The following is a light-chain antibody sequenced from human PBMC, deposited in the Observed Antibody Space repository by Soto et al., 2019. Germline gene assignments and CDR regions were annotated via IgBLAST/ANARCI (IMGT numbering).Light chain of an antibody. CDR3: SSFTTSTPLV. V-gene: IGLV2-14*03. J-gene: IGLJ3*02. Sequence: QSALTQPASVSGSPGQSITISCAGSNSDVGAYNYVSWYQQHPGKAPKLIIFDVSNRPSGVSDRFSASKSGNTASLTISGLQAEDEADYYCSSFTTSTPLVFGGGTQLTVL. CDR1: NSDVGAYNY. CDR2: DVS.